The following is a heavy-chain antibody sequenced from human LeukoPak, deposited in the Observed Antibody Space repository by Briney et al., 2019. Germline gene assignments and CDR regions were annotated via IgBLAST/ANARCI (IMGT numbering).Heavy chain of an antibody. CDR2: INPNSGGT. CDR3: ARVRGSSGWYFDL. J-gene: IGHJ2*01. V-gene: IGHV1-2*02. D-gene: IGHD3-10*01. CDR1: GYTFTGYY. Sequence: ASAKVSCKASGYTFTGYYMHWVRQAPGQGLEWMGWINPNSGGTNYAQKFQGRVTMTRDTSISTAYMELSRLRSDDTAVYYCARVRGSSGWYFDLWGGGTLVTVSS.